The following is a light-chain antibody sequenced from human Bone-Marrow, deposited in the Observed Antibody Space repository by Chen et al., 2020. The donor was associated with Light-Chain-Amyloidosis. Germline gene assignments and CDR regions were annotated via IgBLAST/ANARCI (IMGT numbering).Light chain of an antibody. Sequence: QSALTQPASVSGSPGQSITISCTGTSSGGGGDNHVSWYQQHQDNAPKLMIYAVTNRPSWVAVRVSCPKAYNTSSLTISGLQTEDEADYFCSSYTMTTTLVFGSGASVTVL. CDR3: SSYTMTTTLV. CDR2: AVT. J-gene: IGLJ1*01. V-gene: IGLV2-14*01. CDR1: SSGGGGDNH.